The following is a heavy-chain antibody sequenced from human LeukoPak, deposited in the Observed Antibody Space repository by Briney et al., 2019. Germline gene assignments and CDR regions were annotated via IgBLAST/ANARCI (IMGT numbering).Heavy chain of an antibody. V-gene: IGHV3-23*01. Sequence: GGSLRLSCAASGFTFSSYGMSWVRQAPGKGLEWVSAISGSGGSTYYADSVKGRFTISRDNAKSSLYLQVNSLRAEDTALYYCTRVAKSSAFDIWGQGTMVTVSS. CDR3: TRVAKSSAFDI. J-gene: IGHJ3*02. D-gene: IGHD1-26*01. CDR2: ISGSGGST. CDR1: GFTFSSYG.